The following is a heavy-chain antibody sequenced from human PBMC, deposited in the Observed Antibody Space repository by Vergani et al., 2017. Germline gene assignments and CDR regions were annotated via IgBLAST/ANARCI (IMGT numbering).Heavy chain of an antibody. J-gene: IGHJ5*02. CDR3: ARVGGLWFGEVSGAFDP. CDR1: GGSISSYY. D-gene: IGHD3-10*01. Sequence: QVQLQESGPGLVKPSETLSLTCTVSGGSISSYYWSWIRQPPGKELEWIGYIYYSGSTNYNPSLKSRVTISLDTSKNQFSLKLSSVTAADTAVYYCARVGGLWFGEVSGAFDPWGQGTLVTVSS. V-gene: IGHV4-59*01. CDR2: IYYSGST.